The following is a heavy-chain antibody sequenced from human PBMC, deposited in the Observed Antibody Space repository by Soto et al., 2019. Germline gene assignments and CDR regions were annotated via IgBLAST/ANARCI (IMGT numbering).Heavy chain of an antibody. D-gene: IGHD2-21*02. J-gene: IGHJ3*02. Sequence: QVQLVESGGGVVQPGRSLRLSCAASGFTFSSYAMHWVRQAPGKGLEWVAVISYDGSNKYYADSVKGRFTISRDNSKNTLYLQMNSLRAEDTAVYYCARDPTYCGGDCYSDAFDIWGQGTMVTVSS. V-gene: IGHV3-30-3*01. CDR1: GFTFSSYA. CDR3: ARDPTYCGGDCYSDAFDI. CDR2: ISYDGSNK.